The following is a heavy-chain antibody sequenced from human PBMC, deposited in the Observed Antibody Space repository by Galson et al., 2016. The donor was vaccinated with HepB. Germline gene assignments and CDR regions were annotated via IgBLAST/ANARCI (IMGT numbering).Heavy chain of an antibody. J-gene: IGHJ4*02. CDR1: GFTFIGSA. D-gene: IGHD3-10*01. Sequence: SLRLSFAASGFTFIGSAMHWVRQASGKVLEWVGRISSKTNNYATSYGASVAGRFTISRDESKSTEYLQMNSLKTDDTAVFYCVSDITLVRGVMRDYWGRGTLVIVSS. CDR3: VSDITLVRGVMRDY. CDR2: ISSKTNNYAT. V-gene: IGHV3-73*01.